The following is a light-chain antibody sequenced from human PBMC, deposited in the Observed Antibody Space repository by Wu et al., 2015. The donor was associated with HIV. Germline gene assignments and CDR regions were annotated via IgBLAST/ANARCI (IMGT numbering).Light chain of an antibody. CDR3: QQYGPSRWT. J-gene: IGKJ1*01. CDR2: GAS. Sequence: EIVLTQSPGTLSLSPGESATLSCRASQSVSSSYLAWYHQKPGQAPKLLIYGASSRATGIPDRFSGSGSGTDFTLTISRLEPGDFAVYYCQQYGPSRWTFGQGTKVEIK. CDR1: QSVSSSY. V-gene: IGKV3-20*01.